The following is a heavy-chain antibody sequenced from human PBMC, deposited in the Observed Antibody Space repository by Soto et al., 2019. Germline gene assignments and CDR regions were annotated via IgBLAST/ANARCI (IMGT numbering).Heavy chain of an antibody. Sequence: GASVKVSWKASGYTFTDYYMHWVRQAPGQGFEWVGGINPESGNPKYVPKFQGRVTVTRDTSTSTAYMELNRPTSDDTAVYYCASEDCRNTNCLKGFDYWGQGTLVTVSS. V-gene: IGHV1-2*02. CDR3: ASEDCRNTNCLKGFDY. CDR2: INPESGNP. D-gene: IGHD2-15*01. J-gene: IGHJ4*02. CDR1: GYTFTDYY.